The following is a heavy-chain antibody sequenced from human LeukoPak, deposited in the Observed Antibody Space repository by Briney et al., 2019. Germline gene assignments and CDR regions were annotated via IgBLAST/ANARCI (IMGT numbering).Heavy chain of an antibody. CDR1: GCTFSSYA. J-gene: IGHJ4*02. CDR2: ISAYNGNT. Sequence: ASVKVSCKASGCTFSSYAISWVRQAPGQGLEWMGWISAYNGNTNYAQKLQGRVTMTTDTSTSTAYMELRSLRSDDTAVYYCARDAYYYDSSGFDYWGQGTMVTVSS. D-gene: IGHD3-22*01. V-gene: IGHV1-18*01. CDR3: ARDAYYYDSSGFDY.